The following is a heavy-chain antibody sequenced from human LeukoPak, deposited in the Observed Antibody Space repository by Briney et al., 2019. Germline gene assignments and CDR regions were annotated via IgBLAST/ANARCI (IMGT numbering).Heavy chain of an antibody. J-gene: IGHJ4*02. CDR3: ARRVATTARYYFDY. V-gene: IGHV4-34*01. CDR1: GGSFSGYY. D-gene: IGHD5-24*01. CDR2: IYHSGTT. Sequence: PSETLSLTCAVYGGSFSGYYWSWIRQPPGKGLEWIGEIYHSGTTNYNPSLKSRVTISIDTSKSQFSLKLRSVTAADTAVYYCARRVATTARYYFDYWGQGTLVTVSS.